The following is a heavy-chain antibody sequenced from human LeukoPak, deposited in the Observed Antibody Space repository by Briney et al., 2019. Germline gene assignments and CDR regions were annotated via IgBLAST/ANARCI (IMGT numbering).Heavy chain of an antibody. CDR3: ARIHRYCSGGACYVLDN. CDR1: GGSFSGYY. D-gene: IGHD2-15*01. J-gene: IGHJ4*02. Sequence: SETLSLTCAVYGGSFSGYYWSWIRQPPGKGLEWIGEINHSGSTNYNPSLKNRVTISVDTSKNQFSLQLSSVTAADTAVYYCARIHRYCSGGACYVLDNWGQGTLVAVSS. V-gene: IGHV4-34*01. CDR2: INHSGST.